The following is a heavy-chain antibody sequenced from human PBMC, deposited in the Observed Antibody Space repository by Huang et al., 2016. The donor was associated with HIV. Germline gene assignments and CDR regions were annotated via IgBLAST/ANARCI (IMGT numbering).Heavy chain of an antibody. CDR3: ASSAYGGNDY. V-gene: IGHV1-69*13. CDR2: IIPIRGTA. CDR1: GGTFNDYS. J-gene: IGHJ4*02. Sequence: QVQLVQSGAEVKKPGSSVKVSCKASGGTFNDYSVSWVRQAPGQGLEWMGGIIPIRGTANYAQKFQGRVTINADESTSTVYMKLSSLRSEDTAMYYCASSAYGGNDYWGQGTLVTVSS. D-gene: IGHD2-15*01.